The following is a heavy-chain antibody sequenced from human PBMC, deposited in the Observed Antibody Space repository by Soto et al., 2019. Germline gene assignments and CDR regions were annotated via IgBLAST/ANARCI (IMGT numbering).Heavy chain of an antibody. J-gene: IGHJ3*02. V-gene: IGHV3-21*01. CDR3: ARDHGLSSYAFDI. D-gene: IGHD2-15*01. CDR1: GFTFSSYS. CDR2: ISSSSSYI. Sequence: EVQLVESGGGLVKPGGSLRLSCAASGFTFSSYSMNWVRQAPGKGLEWVSSISSSSSYIYYADSVKGRFTISRDNDKNSLYLQMNSLRAEDTAVYYCARDHGLSSYAFDIWGQGTMVTVSS.